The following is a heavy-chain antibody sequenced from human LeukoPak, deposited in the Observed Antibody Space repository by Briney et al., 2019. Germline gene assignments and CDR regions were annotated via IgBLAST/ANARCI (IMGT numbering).Heavy chain of an antibody. D-gene: IGHD5-12*01. CDR1: GGSISSYY. Sequence: SETLSLTCTVSGGSISSYYWSWIRQPPGKGLEWIGYIYYSGSTNYNASLKSGGTISVDTSKNQFSLKLSSVTAADTAVYYCARGSGYDSEGYYYYYYMDVWGKGTTVTISS. CDR2: IYYSGST. J-gene: IGHJ6*03. CDR3: ARGSGYDSEGYYYYYYMDV. V-gene: IGHV4-59*01.